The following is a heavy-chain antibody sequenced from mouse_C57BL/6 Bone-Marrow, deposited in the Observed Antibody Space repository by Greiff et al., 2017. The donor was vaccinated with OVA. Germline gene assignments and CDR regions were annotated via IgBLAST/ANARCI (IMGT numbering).Heavy chain of an antibody. D-gene: IGHD1-1*01. CDR3: ARLITTVDYFDY. Sequence: EVKLMESGPGLAKPSQTLSLTCSVTGYSITSDYWNWIRKFPGNKLEYMGYISYSGSTDNNPSHKSRISITRDTSKNQYYLQLNSVTTEDTATYYCARLITTVDYFDYWGRGTTLTVSS. CDR2: ISYSGST. J-gene: IGHJ2*01. CDR1: GYSITSDY. V-gene: IGHV3-8*01.